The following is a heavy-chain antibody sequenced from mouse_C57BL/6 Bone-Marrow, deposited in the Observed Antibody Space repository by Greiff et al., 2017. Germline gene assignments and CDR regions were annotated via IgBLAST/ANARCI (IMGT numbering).Heavy chain of an antibody. J-gene: IGHJ1*03. Sequence: QVQLQQSGPELVKPGASVKLSCKASGYTFTSYDIHWVKQRPGQGLEWIGWIYPRDGSTKYNEKFKGKATLTVDTSSSTAYMELHSLTSEDSAVYFCARDDGSSYWYFDVWGTGTTVTVSA. CDR3: ARDDGSSYWYFDV. CDR2: IYPRDGST. CDR1: GYTFTSYD. V-gene: IGHV1-85*01. D-gene: IGHD1-1*01.